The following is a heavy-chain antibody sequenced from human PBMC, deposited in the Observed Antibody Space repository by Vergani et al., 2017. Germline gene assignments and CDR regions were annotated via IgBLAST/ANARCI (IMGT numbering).Heavy chain of an antibody. CDR3: ARERYSSSSHNGYDY. Sequence: QVQLVQSGAEVKKPGSSVKVSCKASGGTFSSYAISWVRQAPGQGLEWMGGIIPIFGTANYAQKFQGRVTITADESTSTAYMELIGMGSEDTAVYYCARERYSSSSHNGYDYWGQGTLVTVSS. J-gene: IGHJ4*02. D-gene: IGHD6-6*01. CDR2: IIPIFGTA. V-gene: IGHV1-69*01. CDR1: GGTFSSYA.